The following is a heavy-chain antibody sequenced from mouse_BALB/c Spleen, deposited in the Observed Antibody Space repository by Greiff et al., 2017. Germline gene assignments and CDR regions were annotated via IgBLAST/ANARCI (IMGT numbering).Heavy chain of an antibody. J-gene: IGHJ1*01. CDR1: GYTFTNYW. D-gene: IGHD1-1*01. Sequence: VKLVESGAELVRPGTSVKISCKASGYTFTNYWLGWVKQRPGHGLEWIGDIYPGGGYTNYNEKFKGKATLTADTSSSTAYMQLSSLTSEDSAVYFCATGYYGSSYEGVWGAGTTVTVSS. CDR3: ATGYYGSSYEGV. V-gene: IGHV1-63*02. CDR2: IYPGGGYT.